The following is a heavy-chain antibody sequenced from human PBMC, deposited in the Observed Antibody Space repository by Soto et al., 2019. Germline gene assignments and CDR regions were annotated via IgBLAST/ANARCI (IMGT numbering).Heavy chain of an antibody. D-gene: IGHD2-15*01. J-gene: IGHJ6*02. CDR2: IYYSGST. CDR1: ARSISSQY. CDR3: ASGTPWISHYYYYGMDV. V-gene: IGHV4-59*11. Sequence: SKTLSLACPLAARSISSQYWSWIRQPPGEGLEWIGYIYYSGSTNYNPSLKSGVSISVATSKKRSSLELSSVTAADTAVYYCASGTPWISHYYYYGMDVWGQGTTVTGSS.